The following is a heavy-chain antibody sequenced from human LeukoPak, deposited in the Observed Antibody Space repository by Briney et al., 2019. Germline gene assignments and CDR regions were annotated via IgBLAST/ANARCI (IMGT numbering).Heavy chain of an antibody. CDR3: ARESITMVRGVISDGMDV. CDR2: IYYSGST. D-gene: IGHD3-10*01. CDR1: GGSISSGGYY. J-gene: IGHJ6*04. Sequence: SETLSLTCTVSGGSISSGGYYWSWIRQHPGKGLEWIGYIYYSGSTYYNPSLKSRVTISVDTSKNQFSLKLSSVTAADTAVYYCARESITMVRGVISDGMDVWGKGTTVTVPS. V-gene: IGHV4-31*03.